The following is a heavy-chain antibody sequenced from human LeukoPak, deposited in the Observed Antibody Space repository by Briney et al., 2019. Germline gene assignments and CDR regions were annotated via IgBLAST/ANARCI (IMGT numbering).Heavy chain of an antibody. CDR1: GFTFSNAW. J-gene: IGHJ5*02. V-gene: IGHV3-74*01. CDR2: INGDGSTT. D-gene: IGHD2-15*01. Sequence: GGSLRLSCAASGFTFSNAWMSWVRQAPGKGPVWVSRINGDGSTTVYADSVQGRFSISRDNAKSTLYLHMNSLRAEDTAVYYCAREGGGYCSGINCWKWFDPWGQGTLVTVSS. CDR3: AREGGGYCSGINCWKWFDP.